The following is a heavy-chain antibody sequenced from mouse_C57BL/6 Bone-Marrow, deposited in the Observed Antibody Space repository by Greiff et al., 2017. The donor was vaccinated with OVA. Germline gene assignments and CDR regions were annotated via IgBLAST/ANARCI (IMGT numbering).Heavy chain of an antibody. CDR2: SRNKANDYTT. CDR3: ARDADGSSSFAY. V-gene: IGHV7-1*01. CDR1: GFTFSDFY. Sequence: EVMLVESGGGLVQSGRSLRLSCATSGFTFSDFYMEWVRQAPGKGLEWIAASRNKANDYTTEYSASVKGRFIVSRDTSQSILYLQMNALRAEDTAIYYCARDADGSSSFAYWGQGTLVTVSA. J-gene: IGHJ3*01. D-gene: IGHD1-1*01.